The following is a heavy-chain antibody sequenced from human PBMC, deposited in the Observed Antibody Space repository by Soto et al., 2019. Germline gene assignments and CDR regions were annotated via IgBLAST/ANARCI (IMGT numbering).Heavy chain of an antibody. J-gene: IGHJ4*02. D-gene: IGHD5-18*01. CDR3: ARDWPVGARGYNYYFDY. V-gene: IGHV1-46*01. CDR2: INPSGGDT. CDR1: GYTFTSYY. Sequence: QVQLVQSGAEVKKPGASVKVSCKASGYTFTSYYMHWVRQAPGQGLEWMGIINPSGGDTSYAQRFQGRVTMTRDTSTNTVYMELSSLRSEDTAVYYCARDWPVGARGYNYYFDYWGQGTLVTVSS.